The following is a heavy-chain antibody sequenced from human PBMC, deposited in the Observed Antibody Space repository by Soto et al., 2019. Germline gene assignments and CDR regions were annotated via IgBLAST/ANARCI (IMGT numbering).Heavy chain of an antibody. CDR3: ARLGHDYDFWSGYYRAGAFDI. D-gene: IGHD3-3*01. CDR2: IYYSGST. CDR1: GGSISSSSYY. Sequence: QLQLQESGPGLVKPSETLSLTCTVSGGSISSSSYYWGWIRQPPGKGLEWIGSIYYSGSTYYNPSLKSRVTISVDTSKNQFSLKLSSVTAADTAVYYCARLGHDYDFWSGYYRAGAFDIWGQGTMVTVSS. V-gene: IGHV4-39*01. J-gene: IGHJ3*02.